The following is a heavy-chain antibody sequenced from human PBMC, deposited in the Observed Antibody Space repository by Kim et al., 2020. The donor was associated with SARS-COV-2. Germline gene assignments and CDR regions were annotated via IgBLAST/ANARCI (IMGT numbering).Heavy chain of an antibody. CDR2: IYPGDSDT. Sequence: GESLKISCKGSGYSFTSYWIGWVRQMPGKGLEWMGIIYPGDSDTRYSPSFQGQVTISADKPISTAYLQWSSLKASDTAMYYCARRSMITFGGVIFNYFDYWGQGTLVTVSS. J-gene: IGHJ4*02. V-gene: IGHV5-51*01. CDR1: GYSFTSYW. CDR3: ARRSMITFGGVIFNYFDY. D-gene: IGHD3-16*02.